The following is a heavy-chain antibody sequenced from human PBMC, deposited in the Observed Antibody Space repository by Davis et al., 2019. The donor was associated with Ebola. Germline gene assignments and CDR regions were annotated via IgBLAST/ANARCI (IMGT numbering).Heavy chain of an antibody. V-gene: IGHV4-4*02. J-gene: IGHJ6*02. CDR2: IYHSGST. CDR3: ARDPYCTGGVCRVLDV. D-gene: IGHD2-8*02. Sequence: PSETLSLTCAVSGGSISSSNWWSWVRQPPGKGLEWIGEIYHSGSTNYNPSLKSRVTISVDTSKNQFSLKLSSVTAADTAVYYCARDPYCTGGVCRVLDVWGQGTTVTVSS. CDR1: GGSISSSNW.